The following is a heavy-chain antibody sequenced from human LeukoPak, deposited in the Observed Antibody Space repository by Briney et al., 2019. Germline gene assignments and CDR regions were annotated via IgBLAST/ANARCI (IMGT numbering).Heavy chain of an antibody. CDR1: GFTFSSSS. V-gene: IGHV3-23*01. Sequence: PGGTLRLSCAASGFTFSSSSMNWVRQAPGNGLEWVSAISGSGGGTYYAYSVKGRFTTSRDNSKNTLSLQMNSLRAEDTAVFYCARSIYASGSYYAFDIWGQGTMVTVSS. J-gene: IGHJ3*02. D-gene: IGHD3-10*01. CDR2: ISGSGGGT. CDR3: ARSIYASGSYYAFDI.